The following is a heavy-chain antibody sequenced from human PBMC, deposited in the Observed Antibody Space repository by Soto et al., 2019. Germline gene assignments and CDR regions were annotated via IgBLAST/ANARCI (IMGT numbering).Heavy chain of an antibody. CDR1: GGSFSGYY. J-gene: IGHJ6*03. Sequence: SETLSLTCAVYGGSFSGYYWSWIRQPPGKGLEWIGEINHSGSTNYNPSIKSRVTISVDTSKNQFSLKLSSVTAADTAVYYCARVRSNWNRATRGIYYMDVWGKGTTVT. D-gene: IGHD5-12*01. CDR3: ARVRSNWNRATRGIYYMDV. V-gene: IGHV4-34*01. CDR2: INHSGST.